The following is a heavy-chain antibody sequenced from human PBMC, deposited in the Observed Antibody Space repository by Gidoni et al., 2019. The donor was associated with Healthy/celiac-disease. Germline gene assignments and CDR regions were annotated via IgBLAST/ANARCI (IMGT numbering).Heavy chain of an antibody. D-gene: IGHD1-20*01. J-gene: IGHJ5*02. V-gene: IGHV4-34*01. CDR3: ARCGSNWNRRVLRFDP. CDR2: INHSGST. Sequence: QLQQWGAGLLKPSETLSLTCAVYGRSFRGYYWSWRRQPPGKGLEWIGEINHSGSTNYNTSLNSRVTISLDTSKNQFSLKLSSVTAAETAVYYCARCGSNWNRRVLRFDPWGQGTLVTGSS. CDR1: GRSFRGYY.